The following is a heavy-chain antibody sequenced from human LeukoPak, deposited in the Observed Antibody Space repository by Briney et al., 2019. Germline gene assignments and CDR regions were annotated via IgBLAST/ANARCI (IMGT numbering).Heavy chain of an antibody. J-gene: IGHJ4*02. CDR2: IKQDGSEK. CDR3: AREGADDFWSGYKGPFDY. CDR1: GSTFSSYW. D-gene: IGHD3-3*01. Sequence: PGGSLRLSCAASGSTFSSYWMSWVRQAPGKGLEWVANIKQDGSEKYYVDSVKGRFTISRDNAKNSLYLQMNSLRAEDTAVYYCAREGADDFWSGYKGPFDYWGQGTLVTVSS. V-gene: IGHV3-7*01.